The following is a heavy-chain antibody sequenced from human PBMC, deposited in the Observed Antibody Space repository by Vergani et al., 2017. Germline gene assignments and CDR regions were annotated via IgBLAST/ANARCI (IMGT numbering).Heavy chain of an antibody. CDR2: SYPADSAT. D-gene: IGHD1-1*01. CDR3: ARHTTYTDS. J-gene: IGHJ4*02. V-gene: IGHV5-51*01. CDR1: EYSFGNYW. Sequence: EVELVQSGPEMRKPGESLRISCKGSEYSFGNYWIGWVRQMPGKGLEWMGISYPADSATRYSPSFQGQVTISADKSISTAFLQWDSLKASDTALYYCARHTTYTDSWGQGTLVTVSS.